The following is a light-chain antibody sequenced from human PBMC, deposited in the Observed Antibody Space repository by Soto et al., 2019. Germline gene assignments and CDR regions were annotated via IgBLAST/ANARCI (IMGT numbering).Light chain of an antibody. CDR2: EVS. J-gene: IGLJ1*01. V-gene: IGLV2-14*01. CDR1: SSDVGGYDY. CDR3: SSYSISTAYL. Sequence: QSALAQPASVSVSPGQSITVSCTGTSSDVGGYDYVSWYQLHPGKAPKLMVFEVSNRPSGVSYRFSGSESGNTASLTISGLQAEDEADYFCSSYSISTAYLFGTGTKSPS.